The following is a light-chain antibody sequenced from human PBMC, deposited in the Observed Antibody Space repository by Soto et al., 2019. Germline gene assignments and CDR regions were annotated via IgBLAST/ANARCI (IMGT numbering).Light chain of an antibody. J-gene: IGKJ2*01. CDR1: HSVSSSY. CDR2: GAS. CDR3: QQYGSSPPYT. Sequence: ELVLTQSPGTLSLSTGERATLSCRASHSVSSSYLAWYQQKPGQAPRLLIYGASSRATGIPDRFSGSVSGTDFTLTISRLEPEDFAVYYCQQYGSSPPYTFGQGTKLEIK. V-gene: IGKV3-20*01.